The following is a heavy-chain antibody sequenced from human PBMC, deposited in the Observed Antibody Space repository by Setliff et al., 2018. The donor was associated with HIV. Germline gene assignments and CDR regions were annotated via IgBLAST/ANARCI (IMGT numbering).Heavy chain of an antibody. Sequence: SETLSVTCSLSGDCINNHYWSWIRQPPGKGLEWIGHIYYSGDTNYSPSLKSRVTISMDTSKNQFSLKLTSVTAADTAVYYCARGNDNGQRGGNYYFMDVWDKGTTVTVSS. CDR3: ARGNDNGQRGGNYYFMDV. D-gene: IGHD4-17*01. J-gene: IGHJ6*03. V-gene: IGHV4-59*11. CDR1: GDCINNHY. CDR2: IYYSGDT.